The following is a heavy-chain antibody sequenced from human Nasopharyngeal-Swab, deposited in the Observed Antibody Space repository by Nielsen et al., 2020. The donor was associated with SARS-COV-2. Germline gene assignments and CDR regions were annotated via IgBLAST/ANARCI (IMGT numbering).Heavy chain of an antibody. CDR2: SHYSGST. CDR3: ARGFDY. Sequence: SETLSLTCTVSGASISSYYWSWIWQTPGKGLEWVAYSHYSGSTNYNPSLKSRVTMSVDTSKRQFSLMLTSVTAADTAVYYCARGFDYWGQGTLVTVSS. J-gene: IGHJ4*02. V-gene: IGHV4-59*08. CDR1: GASISSYY.